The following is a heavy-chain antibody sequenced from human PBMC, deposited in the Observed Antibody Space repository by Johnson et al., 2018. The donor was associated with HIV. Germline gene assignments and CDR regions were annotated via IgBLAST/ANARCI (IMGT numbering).Heavy chain of an antibody. CDR2: IKQDGSEK. CDR3: ARVGAEDAFDI. J-gene: IGHJ3*02. V-gene: IGHV3-7*01. CDR1: GFTFSSYG. D-gene: IGHD1-26*01. Sequence: EQLVESGGGLVKPGGSLRLSCAASGFTFSSYGMHWVRQAPGKGLEWVANIKQDGSEKYYVDSVKGRFTISRDNAKNSLYLQMNSLRAEDTAVYYCARVGAEDAFDIWGQGTMVTVSS.